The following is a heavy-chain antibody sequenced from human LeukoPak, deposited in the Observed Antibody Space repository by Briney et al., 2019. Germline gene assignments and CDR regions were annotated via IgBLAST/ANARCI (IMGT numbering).Heavy chain of an antibody. CDR1: GFTFATYW. CDR3: MKGSPFGDH. CDR2: IKEDGSVE. D-gene: IGHD3-16*01. Sequence: GESLTLSCAASGFTFATYWMHWVRQAPGKGLEWVANIKEDGSVENYVGSVKGRFTISRDNAKNSLYLQMNSLRAEDTAVYYCMKGSPFGDHWGQGILVTVSS. V-gene: IGHV3-7*03. J-gene: IGHJ4*02.